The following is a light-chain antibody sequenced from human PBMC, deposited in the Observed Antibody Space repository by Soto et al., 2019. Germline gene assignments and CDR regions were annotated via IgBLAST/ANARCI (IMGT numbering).Light chain of an antibody. V-gene: IGLV1-51*02. CDR3: GTWDSCLSARGV. CDR1: SSNIGNNY. Sequence: QSVLTQPPSVSAAPGQKVTISCSGSSSNIGNNYVSWYQQLPGTAPKLLIYENNKRPSGIPDRFSGSKSGTSATLGITGLQTGDEADYYCGTWDSCLSARGVFGTGTKVTVL. J-gene: IGLJ1*01. CDR2: ENN.